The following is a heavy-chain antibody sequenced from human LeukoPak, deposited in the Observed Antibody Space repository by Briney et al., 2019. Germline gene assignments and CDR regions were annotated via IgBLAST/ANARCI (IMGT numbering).Heavy chain of an antibody. Sequence: GGSLRLSCATSGFTVDDTYMSWVRQTPGKGLEWVSVVYSGGKTFYADSVKGRFTISRDNSKNTVYLRMNTLRADDTAVYYCARQAAAGLDYWGQGTLVTVSS. CDR2: VYSGGKT. CDR1: GFTVDDTY. V-gene: IGHV3-66*02. J-gene: IGHJ4*02. D-gene: IGHD6-13*01. CDR3: ARQAAAGLDY.